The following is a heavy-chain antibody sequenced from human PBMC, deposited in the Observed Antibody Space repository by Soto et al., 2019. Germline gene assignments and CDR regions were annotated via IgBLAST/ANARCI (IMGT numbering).Heavy chain of an antibody. D-gene: IGHD3-22*01. Sequence: PGGSLILACAASGWTFSSYAITWVRQAPGKGLEWVSVISGSGGSTYFADSVKGRVTISRDNSKNTLYLQMSSLRAEDTAVYYCAKEYASSGYYPDYWGQGTLVTVLL. CDR2: ISGSGGST. CDR3: AKEYASSGYYPDY. CDR1: GWTFSSYA. J-gene: IGHJ4*02. V-gene: IGHV3-23*01.